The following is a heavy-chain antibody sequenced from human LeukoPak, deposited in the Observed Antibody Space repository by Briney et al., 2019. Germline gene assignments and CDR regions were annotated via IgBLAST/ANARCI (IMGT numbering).Heavy chain of an antibody. CDR1: GGSISSGSYY. V-gene: IGHV4-61*02. J-gene: IGHJ2*01. CDR2: IYTSGST. CDR3: ARDPYDFWSGYTLWYFDL. Sequence: SQTLSLTCTVSGGSISSGSYYWSWIRQPAGKGLEWIGRIYTSGSTNYNPSLKSRVTISVDTSKNQFSLKLSSVTAADTAVYYCARDPYDFWSGYTLWYFDLWGRGTLVTVSS. D-gene: IGHD3-3*01.